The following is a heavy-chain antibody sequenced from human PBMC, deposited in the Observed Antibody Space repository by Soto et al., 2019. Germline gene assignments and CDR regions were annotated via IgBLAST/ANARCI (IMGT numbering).Heavy chain of an antibody. Sequence: EVQLLESGGGLVQPGGSLRLSCAASGFTFSSYAMSWVRQAPGKGLEWVSTISAGGGSTYSADSVKGRFTISRDNSKNTLFLQMNSLRAEDTAVYYCARGIGYCSGGSCYNLYDWGQGTLVTVSS. CDR3: ARGIGYCSGGSCYNLYD. J-gene: IGHJ4*02. CDR1: GFTFSSYA. V-gene: IGHV3-23*01. CDR2: ISAGGGST. D-gene: IGHD2-15*01.